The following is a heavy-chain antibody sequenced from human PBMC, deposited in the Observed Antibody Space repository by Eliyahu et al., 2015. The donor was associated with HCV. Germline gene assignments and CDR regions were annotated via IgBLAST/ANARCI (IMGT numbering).Heavy chain of an antibody. J-gene: IGHJ4*02. Sequence: QVQLVESGGGVXQPGRSLRLSCXASGFTFSSYGMHWVRQAPGKGLEWVSVISYDGSNKYYADSVKGRFTISRDNSKNTLYLQMNSLRAEDTAVYYCAKGGGMVAATPHFDYWGQGTLVTVSS. CDR2: ISYDGSNK. CDR3: AKGGGMVAATPHFDY. V-gene: IGHV3-30*18. CDR1: GFTFSSYG. D-gene: IGHD2-15*01.